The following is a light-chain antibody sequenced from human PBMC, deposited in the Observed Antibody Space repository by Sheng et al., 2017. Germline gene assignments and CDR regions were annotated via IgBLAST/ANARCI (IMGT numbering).Light chain of an antibody. V-gene: IGKV3-20*01. CDR3: QYYDNSQYT. J-gene: IGKJ2*01. CDR1: QSVSSSY. Sequence: EIVLTQSPGTLSLSPGERGTLSCRASQSVSSSYLAWYQHKPGQAPRLLIYGASSRATGIPDRFSGSGSGADFILTISRLEPEDFAVYYCQYYDNSQYTFGQGTKLEIK. CDR2: GAS.